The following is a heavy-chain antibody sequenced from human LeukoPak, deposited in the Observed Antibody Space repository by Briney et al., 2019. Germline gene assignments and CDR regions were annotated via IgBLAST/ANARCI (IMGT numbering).Heavy chain of an antibody. V-gene: IGHV4-39*07. CDR3: ARDQRSITIFGVSPPGAFDI. Sequence: SETLSLTCTVFGGSISSSSYYWGWIRQPPGKGLEWIGYVYHSGSTYYNPSLKSRVTISVDTSKNQFSLKLSSVTAADTAVYYCARDQRSITIFGVSPPGAFDIWGQGTMVTVSS. CDR1: GGSISSSSYY. D-gene: IGHD3-3*01. CDR2: VYHSGST. J-gene: IGHJ3*02.